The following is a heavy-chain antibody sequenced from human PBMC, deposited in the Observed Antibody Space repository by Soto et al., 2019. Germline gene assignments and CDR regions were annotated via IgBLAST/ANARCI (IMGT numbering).Heavy chain of an antibody. J-gene: IGHJ6*02. V-gene: IGHV3-48*03. Sequence: GGSLRLSCAASGFTFSSYEMNWVRQAPGKGLEWVSYISSSGSTIYYADSVKGRFTIPRDDAKNSLYLQMNSLRAEDTAVYYCARAQYNYGMDVWGQETTVTVSS. CDR3: ARAQYNYGMDV. D-gene: IGHD4-4*01. CDR2: ISSSGSTI. CDR1: GFTFSSYE.